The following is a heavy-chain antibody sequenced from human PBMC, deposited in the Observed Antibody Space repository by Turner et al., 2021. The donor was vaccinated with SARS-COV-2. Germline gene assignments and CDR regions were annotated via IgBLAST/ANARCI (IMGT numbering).Heavy chain of an antibody. J-gene: IGHJ6*02. V-gene: IGHV1-2*02. D-gene: IGHD3-3*01. CDR3: ARVRFGVVTHLENGMDV. CDR2: VNPNSGGT. CDR1: GYTFTGYC. Sequence: QVHLVQSGAEVKKPGASMKVSCKASGYTFTGYCMHWVRQAPGQGLEWMGWVNPNSGGTNYAKKFQGRVTMTSDTSISTAHMEVRRLRSDDTAVYYCARVRFGVVTHLENGMDVWGQGTTVTVSS.